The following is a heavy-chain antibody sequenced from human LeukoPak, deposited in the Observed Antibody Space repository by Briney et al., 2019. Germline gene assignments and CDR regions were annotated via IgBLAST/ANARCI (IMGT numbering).Heavy chain of an antibody. CDR1: GFTFSSYG. V-gene: IGHV3-30*18. J-gene: IGHJ4*02. CDR3: AKGLNGGNVD. Sequence: GGSLRLSCAASGFTFSSYGMHWVRQAPGKGLEWVAVISYDGSNKYYADSVKGRFTISRDNSKNTLYLQMNSLRAEDTAVCYCAKGLNGGNVDWGQGTLVTVSS. D-gene: IGHD4-23*01. CDR2: ISYDGSNK.